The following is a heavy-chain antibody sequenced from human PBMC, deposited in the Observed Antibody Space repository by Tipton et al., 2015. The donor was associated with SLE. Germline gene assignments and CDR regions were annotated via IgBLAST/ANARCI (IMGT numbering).Heavy chain of an antibody. CDR1: GFTFNKAW. CDR3: TTDVWTGRASDY. V-gene: IGHV3-15*01. D-gene: IGHD1-1*01. J-gene: IGHJ4*02. Sequence: SLRLSCAASGFTFNKAWMNWVRQAPGKGLEWVGRIKSKTDGGTTDYAAPVKGTFTISRDDSKNTLYLQMNSLKSEDTAVYYCTTDVWTGRASDYWGQGTLVTVSS. CDR2: IKSKTDGGTT.